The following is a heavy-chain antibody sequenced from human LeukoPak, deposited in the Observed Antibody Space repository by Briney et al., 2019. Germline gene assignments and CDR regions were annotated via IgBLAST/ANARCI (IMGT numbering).Heavy chain of an antibody. Sequence: GGSLRLSCAASGFTFSSYEMIWVRQAPGKGLEWVSYISSSGSTIYYADSVRGRFTISRDNAKNSLYLRVNSLRADDTAVYYCAREGTKPYNWFDPWGQGTLVTVSS. D-gene: IGHD2-8*01. CDR3: AREGTKPYNWFDP. CDR1: GFTFSSYE. CDR2: ISSSGSTI. V-gene: IGHV3-48*03. J-gene: IGHJ5*02.